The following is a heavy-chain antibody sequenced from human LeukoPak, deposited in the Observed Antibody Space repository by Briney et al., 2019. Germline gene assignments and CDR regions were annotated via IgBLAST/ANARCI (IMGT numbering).Heavy chain of an antibody. D-gene: IGHD2-2*01. CDR3: ARDVPSGHFDY. J-gene: IGHJ4*02. Sequence: PSETLSLTCDVSSYSITSSYSSTSSYYWGWIRQPPGKGLEWIGSINHSGITFYNPSLKSRVTISVDTSKNQFSLKLTSVTAADTAFYYCARDVPSGHFDYWGQGALVTVPS. CDR2: INHSGIT. V-gene: IGHV4-38-2*02. CDR1: SYSITSSYSSTSSYY.